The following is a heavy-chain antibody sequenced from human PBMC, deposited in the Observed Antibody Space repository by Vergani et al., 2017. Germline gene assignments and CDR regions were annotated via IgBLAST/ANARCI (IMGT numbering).Heavy chain of an antibody. D-gene: IGHD4-17*01. CDR3: ARGRSYTFMTTVTTTFDY. J-gene: IGHJ4*02. Sequence: QVQLQQWGAGLLKPSETLSLTCAVYGGSFSGYYWSWIRQPPGKGLEWIGEINHSGSTNYNPSLKSRVTISVDTSKNQFSLKLSSVTAADTAVYYCARGRSYTFMTTVTTTFDYWGQGTLVTVSS. CDR2: INHSGST. V-gene: IGHV4-34*01. CDR1: GGSFSGYY.